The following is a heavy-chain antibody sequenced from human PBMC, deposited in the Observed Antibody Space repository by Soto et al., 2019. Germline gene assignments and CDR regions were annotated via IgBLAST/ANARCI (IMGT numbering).Heavy chain of an antibody. CDR1: GYTFTGYY. D-gene: IGHD5-12*01. J-gene: IGHJ4*02. Sequence: ASVKVSCKASGYTFTGYYMHWVRQAPGQGLEWMGWINPKSGGTDYAQKFQGRDTMTRDTSSSSAYMELSGLRSDDTAVYYCAKANSGDDDEFDYWGQGTQVTVSS. V-gene: IGHV1-2*02. CDR2: INPKSGGT. CDR3: AKANSGDDDEFDY.